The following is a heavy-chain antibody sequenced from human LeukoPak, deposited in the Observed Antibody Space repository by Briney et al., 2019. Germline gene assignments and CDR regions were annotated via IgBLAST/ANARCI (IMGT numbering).Heavy chain of an antibody. CDR1: GFTFSSYE. J-gene: IGHJ6*03. D-gene: IGHD2-15*01. CDR3: ARCAGYCSGGSCYSLSYYYYYMDV. V-gene: IGHV3-48*03. CDR2: ISSSGSLI. Sequence: GGSLRLSCAASGFTFSSYEMNWVRQAPGRGLEWVSYISSSGSLIFYADSVTGRFTVSRDNAKNSLYLQMNSLRAEDTAFYYCARCAGYCSGGSCYSLSYYYYYMDVWGKGTTVTASS.